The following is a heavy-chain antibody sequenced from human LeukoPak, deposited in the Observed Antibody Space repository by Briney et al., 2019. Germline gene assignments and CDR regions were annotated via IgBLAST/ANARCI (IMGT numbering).Heavy chain of an antibody. CDR1: GGSISSYY. V-gene: IGHV4-59*01. CDR3: ARSWYYDSSGYRDSASWFDP. CDR2: IYYSGST. D-gene: IGHD3-22*01. J-gene: IGHJ5*02. Sequence: SETLSLTCTVSGGSISSYYWSWIRQPPGKGLEWIGYIYYSGSTNYNPSLKSRVAISVDTSKNQFSLKLSSVTAADTAVYYCARSWYYDSSGYRDSASWFDPWGQGTLVTVSS.